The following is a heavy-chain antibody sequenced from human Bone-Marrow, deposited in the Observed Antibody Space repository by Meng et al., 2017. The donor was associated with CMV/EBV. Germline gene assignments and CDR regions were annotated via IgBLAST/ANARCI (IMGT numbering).Heavy chain of an antibody. J-gene: IGHJ3*02. CDR2: IYYSGST. D-gene: IGHD1-26*01. V-gene: IGHV4-59*01. CDR3: ARVFTSYAFDI. CDR1: GGSISSNS. Sequence: SETLSLTCTVSGGSISSNSWSWIRQLPGKGLEWIGYIYYSGSTNYNPSLKSRVTISVDTSKKQFSLKLSSVTAANTAVYYCARVFTSYAFDIWGQGTMVTVSS.